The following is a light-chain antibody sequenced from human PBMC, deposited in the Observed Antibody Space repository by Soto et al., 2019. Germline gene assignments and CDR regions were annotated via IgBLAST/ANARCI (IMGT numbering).Light chain of an antibody. J-gene: IGKJ5*01. Sequence: EIVLTQSPGTLSLSPGERATLSCRASQSVSSSYLAWYQQKPGQAPRLLIYGASSRATGIPDRFSGSGSGTDFTLTISRLEPEDFAVYYCQKYGSSPLMTFGQGTRLEIK. CDR2: GAS. V-gene: IGKV3-20*01. CDR1: QSVSSSY. CDR3: QKYGSSPLMT.